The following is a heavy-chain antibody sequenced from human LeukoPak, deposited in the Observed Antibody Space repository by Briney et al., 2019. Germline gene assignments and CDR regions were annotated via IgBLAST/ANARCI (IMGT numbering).Heavy chain of an antibody. V-gene: IGHV3-7*03. Sequence: GGSLRLSCAASGFTFSSYWMNWARQAPGKGLEWVASINHNGNVNYYVDSVKGRFTISRDNSKNTLYLQMNSLRAEDTAVYYCAKLPVYGGNPIWDAFDIWGQGTMVTVSS. CDR1: GFTFSSYW. D-gene: IGHD4-23*01. J-gene: IGHJ3*02. CDR2: INHNGNVN. CDR3: AKLPVYGGNPIWDAFDI.